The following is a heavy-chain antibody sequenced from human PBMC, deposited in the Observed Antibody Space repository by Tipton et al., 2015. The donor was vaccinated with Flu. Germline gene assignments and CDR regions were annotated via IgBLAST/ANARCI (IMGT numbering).Heavy chain of an antibody. CDR2: IYYSGST. J-gene: IGHJ3*02. CDR1: GGSISSYY. Sequence: TLSLTCTVSGGSISSYYWSWIRQPPGKGLEWIGYIYYSGSTNYNPSLKSRVTISVDTSKNQFSLKLSSVTAADTAVYYCARVMVRGVIPDAFDIWGQGTMVTVSS. CDR3: ARVMVRGVIPDAFDI. D-gene: IGHD3-10*01. V-gene: IGHV4-59*01.